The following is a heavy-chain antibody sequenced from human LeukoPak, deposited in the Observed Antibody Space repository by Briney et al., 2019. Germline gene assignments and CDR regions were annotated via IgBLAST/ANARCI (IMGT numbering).Heavy chain of an antibody. Sequence: GRSLRLSCAASGFTFSSYAMHWVRQAPGKGLEWVAVISYDGSNKYYADSVKGRFTISRDNSKNTLYLQMNSLRAEDTAFYYCGKDSYVGVNWFDPRGQGTLVTVSS. CDR3: GKDSYVGVNWFDP. CDR1: GFTFSSYA. V-gene: IGHV3-30*04. D-gene: IGHD1-26*01. J-gene: IGHJ5*02. CDR2: ISYDGSNK.